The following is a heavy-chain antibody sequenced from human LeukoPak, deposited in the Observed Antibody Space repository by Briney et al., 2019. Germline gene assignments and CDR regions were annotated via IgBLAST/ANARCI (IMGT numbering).Heavy chain of an antibody. CDR3: ASGDYGDSGY. Sequence: GGSLRLSSAASGFTFSDYYMSWIRQAPGKGLEWVSYISSSSSYTNYADSVKGRFTISRDNAKNSLYPQMNSLRAEDTAVYYCASGDYGDSGYWGQGTLVTVSS. CDR1: GFTFSDYY. V-gene: IGHV3-11*06. CDR2: ISSSSSYT. D-gene: IGHD4-17*01. J-gene: IGHJ4*02.